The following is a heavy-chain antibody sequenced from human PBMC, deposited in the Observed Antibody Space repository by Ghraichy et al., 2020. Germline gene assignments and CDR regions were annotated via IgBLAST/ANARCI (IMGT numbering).Heavy chain of an antibody. V-gene: IGHV2-26*01. D-gene: IGHD6-19*01. CDR3: ARIRSSGWPYYYYYMDV. CDR2: IFSNDEK. J-gene: IGHJ6*03. CDR1: GFSLSNARMG. Sequence: SGPTLVKPTETLTLTCTVSGFSLSNARMGVSWIRQPPGKALEWLAHIFSNDEKSYSTSLKSRLTISKDTSKSQVVLTMTNMDPVDTATYYCARIRSSGWPYYYYYMDVWGKGTTVTVSS.